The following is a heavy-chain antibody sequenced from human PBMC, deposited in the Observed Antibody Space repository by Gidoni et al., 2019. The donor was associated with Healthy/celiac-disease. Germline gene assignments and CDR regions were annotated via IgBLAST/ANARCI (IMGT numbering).Heavy chain of an antibody. Sequence: QVQLQESGPGLVNPSKTLYLPCTVSYCSISRGVYYWSWIRQHPGKGLEWIGYIYYSGSTYYNPSLKSRVTISVDTSKNQFSLKLSSVTAADTAVYYCARDSHEGYCTNGVCYYYGMDVWGQGTTVTVSS. J-gene: IGHJ6*02. CDR1: YCSISRGVYY. D-gene: IGHD2-8*01. CDR3: ARDSHEGYCTNGVCYYYGMDV. V-gene: IGHV4-31*03. CDR2: IYYSGST.